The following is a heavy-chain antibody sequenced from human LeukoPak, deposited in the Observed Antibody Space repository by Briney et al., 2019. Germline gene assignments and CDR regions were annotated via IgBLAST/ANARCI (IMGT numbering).Heavy chain of an antibody. Sequence: ASVKVSCKASGYTFANYGINWVRQAPGQGLEWMGWISLDSGNAGYAQRVQGRVTLTTDTSTSTAYMELRSLRSDDTAVYFCARVTYLRPYQLDYWGQGTLVSISS. D-gene: IGHD2-2*01. CDR1: GYTFANYG. CDR2: ISLDSGNA. CDR3: ARVTYLRPYQLDY. V-gene: IGHV1-18*01. J-gene: IGHJ4*02.